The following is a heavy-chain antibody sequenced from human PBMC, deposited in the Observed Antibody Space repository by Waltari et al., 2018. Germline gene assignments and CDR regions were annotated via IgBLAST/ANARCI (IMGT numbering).Heavy chain of an antibody. CDR3: ARTNNPGGFDP. J-gene: IGHJ5*02. D-gene: IGHD1-1*01. Sequence: QVQLVQSGAEVKKPGASVKVSCKASGYTFTSYDINWVRQATGQGLEWMGWMNPNSGNTGYAQKFQGRVTITTDESTSTAYMELSSLRSEDTAVYYCARTNNPGGFDPWGQGTLVTVSS. CDR1: GYTFTSYD. V-gene: IGHV1-8*03. CDR2: MNPNSGNT.